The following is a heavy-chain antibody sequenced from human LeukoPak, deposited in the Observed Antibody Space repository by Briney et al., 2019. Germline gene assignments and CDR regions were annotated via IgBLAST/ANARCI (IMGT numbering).Heavy chain of an antibody. D-gene: IGHD3-16*01. Sequence: VASVKVSCKASGYTFTGYYMHWVRQAPGQGLEWMGWINPNSGGTNYAQKFQGRVTMTRDTSISTAYMELSRLRSDDTAVYYCASSGSPSGPYDYVWGRDHDYWGQGTLVTVSS. V-gene: IGHV1-2*02. CDR2: INPNSGGT. J-gene: IGHJ4*02. CDR1: GYTFTGYY. CDR3: ASSGSPSGPYDYVWGRDHDY.